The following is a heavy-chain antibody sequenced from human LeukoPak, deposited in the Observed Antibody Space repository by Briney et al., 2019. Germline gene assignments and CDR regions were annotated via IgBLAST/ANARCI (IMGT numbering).Heavy chain of an antibody. D-gene: IGHD6-13*01. V-gene: IGHV3-11*01. CDR2: ISSSGSTI. Sequence: GGSLRLSCAASGFTFSDYYMSWIRQAPGKGLEWVSYISSSGSTIYYADSVKGRFTISRDNSKNTLYLQMNSLRAEDTAVYYCARVRYSSSWLDYWGQGTLVTVSS. CDR3: ARVRYSSSWLDY. CDR1: GFTFSDYY. J-gene: IGHJ4*02.